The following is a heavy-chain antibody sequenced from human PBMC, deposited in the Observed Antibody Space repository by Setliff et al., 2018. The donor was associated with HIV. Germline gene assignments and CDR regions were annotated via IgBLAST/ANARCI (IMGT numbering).Heavy chain of an antibody. D-gene: IGHD2-15*01. Sequence: ASVKVSCKASGYTFTSYYIHWVRQAPGQGLEWMGVIHPSGGSTSYAQSFQDRVTMTRDTSTSTVYMELSSLRSEDTAVYYRARVRYCSGGSCYGGEYWFDPWGQGTLVTVS. J-gene: IGHJ5*02. CDR2: IHPSGGST. V-gene: IGHV1-46*01. CDR3: ARVRYCSGGSCYGGEYWFDP. CDR1: GYTFTSYY.